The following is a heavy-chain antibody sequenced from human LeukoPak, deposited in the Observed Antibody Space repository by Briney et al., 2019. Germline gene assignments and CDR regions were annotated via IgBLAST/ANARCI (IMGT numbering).Heavy chain of an antibody. CDR1: AYSISSGFY. J-gene: IGHJ4*02. D-gene: IGHD3-3*01. Sequence: SETLSLTCTVSAYSISSGFYWGWIRQPPGKGLEWIGSIYHSGSTYYNPSLKSRVTISVDTSKIQFSLNLSSVTAADTAVYYCARGLASGYPPIPFDYWGQGTLVTVSS. CDR2: IYHSGST. CDR3: ARGLASGYPPIPFDY. V-gene: IGHV4-38-2*02.